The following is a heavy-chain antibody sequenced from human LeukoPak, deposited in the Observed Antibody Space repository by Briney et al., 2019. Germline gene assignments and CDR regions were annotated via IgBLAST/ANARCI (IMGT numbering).Heavy chain of an antibody. D-gene: IGHD3-3*01. CDR2: IRYDGSNK. CDR3: AKDYYDFWSGCLFDY. CDR1: GFTFNSYG. J-gene: IGHJ4*02. Sequence: GGSLRLSCAASGFTFNSYGMHWVRQAPGKGLQWVAFIRYDGSNKYYADSVKGRFTISRDNSKNTLYLQMNSLRAEDTAVYYCAKDYYDFWSGCLFDYWGQGTLVTVSS. V-gene: IGHV3-30*02.